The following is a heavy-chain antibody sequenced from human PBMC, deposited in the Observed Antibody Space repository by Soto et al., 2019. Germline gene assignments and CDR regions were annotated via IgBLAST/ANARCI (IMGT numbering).Heavy chain of an antibody. V-gene: IGHV3-23*01. Sequence: GGSLRLSCAASGFICSSYDMSWVRQAPGKGLEWVSTILVDGRTFYVDSVKGRFTISRDSSKNTVYLQMNSPTAGDTALYYCAKATATGGGAFDICGQGTMVTVSS. J-gene: IGHJ3*02. CDR3: AKATATGGGAFDI. CDR1: GFICSSYD. CDR2: ILVDGRT. D-gene: IGHD2-8*02.